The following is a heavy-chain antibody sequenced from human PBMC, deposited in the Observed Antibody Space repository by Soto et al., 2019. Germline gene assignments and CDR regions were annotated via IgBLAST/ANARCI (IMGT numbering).Heavy chain of an antibody. CDR2: ISGSGGST. D-gene: IGHD5-18*01. CDR1: GFTFSSYA. J-gene: IGHJ4*02. V-gene: IGHV3-23*01. Sequence: GGSLRLSCAASGFTFSSYAMSWVRQAPGKGLEWVSAISGSGGSTYYADSVKGRFTISRDNSKNTLYLQMNSLRAEDTAVYYCAKPRSRGYSYGCSDYWGQGTLVTVSS. CDR3: AKPRSRGYSYGCSDY.